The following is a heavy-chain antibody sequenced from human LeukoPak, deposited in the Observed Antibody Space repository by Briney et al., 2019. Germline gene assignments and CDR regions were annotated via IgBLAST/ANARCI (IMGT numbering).Heavy chain of an antibody. CDR1: GGTFSSYA. D-gene: IGHD3-3*01. CDR2: IIPIFGTA. CDR3: ARDRTIFGVVNDAFDI. J-gene: IGHJ3*02. V-gene: IGHV1-69*05. Sequence: SVKVSCKASGGTFSSYAISWVRQAPGQGLEWMGGIIPIFGTANYAQKFQGRVTITTDESTSTAYMELSSLRSEDTAVYYCARDRTIFGVVNDAFDIWGQGTMVTVSS.